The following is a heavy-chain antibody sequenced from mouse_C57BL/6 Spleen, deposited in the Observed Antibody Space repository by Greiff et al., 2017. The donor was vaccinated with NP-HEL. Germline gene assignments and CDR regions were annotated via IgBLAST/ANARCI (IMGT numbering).Heavy chain of an antibody. J-gene: IGHJ3*01. Sequence: EVMLVESGGGLVKPGGSLQLSCAASGFTFSSYAMSWVRQTPEKRLEWVATISDGGSYTYYPDNVKGRFTISRDNAKNNLYLQMRHLKSEDTAMYYCARGATTVVATRGFAYWGQGTLVTVSA. D-gene: IGHD1-1*01. V-gene: IGHV5-4*03. CDR2: ISDGGSYT. CDR3: ARGATTVVATRGFAY. CDR1: GFTFSSYA.